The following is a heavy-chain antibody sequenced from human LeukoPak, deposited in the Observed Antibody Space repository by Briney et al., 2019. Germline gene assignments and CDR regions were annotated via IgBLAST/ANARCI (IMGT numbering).Heavy chain of an antibody. V-gene: IGHV1-24*01. J-gene: IGHJ4*02. CDR2: FDPEDGET. D-gene: IGHD3-9*01. CDR3: ATPGVLRYFDWSFDY. CDR1: GYTLTELS. Sequence: ASVKVSCKVSGYTLTELSMHWVRQAPGKGLEWMGGFDPEDGETIYAQKFQGRVTMTEDTSTDTAYMELSSLRSEDTAVYYCATPGVLRYFDWSFDYWGQGTLVTVSS.